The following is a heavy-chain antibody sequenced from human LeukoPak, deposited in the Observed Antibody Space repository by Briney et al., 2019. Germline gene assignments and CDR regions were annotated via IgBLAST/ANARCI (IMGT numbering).Heavy chain of an antibody. CDR1: GGSISSYY. D-gene: IGHD6-13*01. V-gene: IGHV4-59*01. CDR3: ARGVYIAAAQYGY. Sequence: SETLSLTCTVSGGSISSYYWSWIRQPPGKGLEWIGYIYYGGTTNYNPSLKSRVTISVDTSKNQFSLKLSSVTAADTAVCYCARGVYIAAAQYGYWGQGTLVTVSS. J-gene: IGHJ4*02. CDR2: IYYGGTT.